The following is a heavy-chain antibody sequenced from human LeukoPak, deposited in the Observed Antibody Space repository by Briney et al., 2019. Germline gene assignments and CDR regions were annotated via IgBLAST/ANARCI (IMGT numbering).Heavy chain of an antibody. D-gene: IGHD6-13*01. V-gene: IGHV1-18*01. CDR1: GYTFTSYG. CDR3: ARWALQQLVPDDWFDP. J-gene: IGHJ5*02. CDR2: ISAYNGNT. Sequence: ASVKVSCKASGYTFTSYGISWVRQAPGQGLEWMGWISAYNGNTNYAQKLQGRVTMTTDTSTSTAYMELRSLRSDDTAVYYCARWALQQLVPDDWFDPWGQGTLVTVSA.